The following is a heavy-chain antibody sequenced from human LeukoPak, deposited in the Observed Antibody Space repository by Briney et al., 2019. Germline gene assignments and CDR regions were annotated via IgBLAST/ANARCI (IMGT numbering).Heavy chain of an antibody. CDR2: IYYSGST. J-gene: IGHJ4*02. D-gene: IGHD3-10*01. CDR3: ARVIRSYYGSGSYFISFDY. CDR1: GGSTSSYY. V-gene: IGHV4-59*01. Sequence: TLSETLSLTYTVSGGSTSSYYWSWVRQPPGKGLEWIAYIYYSGSTNYNPSLKSRVTISVDTSKNQFSLKLSSVTAADTAVYYCARVIRSYYGSGSYFISFDYWGQGTLVTVSS.